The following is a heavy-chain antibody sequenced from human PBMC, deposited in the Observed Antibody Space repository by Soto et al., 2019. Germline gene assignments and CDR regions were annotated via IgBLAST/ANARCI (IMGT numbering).Heavy chain of an antibody. Sequence: QVQLQQWGAGLLKPSETLSLTCAVYGGSFSGHYWTWIRQPPGKGLEWIGEIDQSGNTHYNPSLKSRVTISVDTSMNQFSLKMNSVTAADTAVYYCSRGECGPRMSNWGQGTLVTVSS. V-gene: IGHV4-34*02. J-gene: IGHJ4*02. CDR1: GGSFSGHY. CDR3: SRGECGPRMSN. D-gene: IGHD3-3*01. CDR2: IDQSGNT.